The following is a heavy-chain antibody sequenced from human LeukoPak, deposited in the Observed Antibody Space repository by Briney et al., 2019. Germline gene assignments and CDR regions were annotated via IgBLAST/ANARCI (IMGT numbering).Heavy chain of an antibody. Sequence: GASEKVSCKASGYTFTGYYMHWVRQAPGQGLEWMGWINPNSGGTNYAQKFQGRVTMTRDTSISTAYMELSRLRSDDTAVYYCASWTTVTTKYYFDYWGQGTLVTVSS. J-gene: IGHJ4*02. V-gene: IGHV1-2*02. CDR2: INPNSGGT. CDR3: ASWTTVTTKYYFDY. CDR1: GYTFTGYY. D-gene: IGHD4-17*01.